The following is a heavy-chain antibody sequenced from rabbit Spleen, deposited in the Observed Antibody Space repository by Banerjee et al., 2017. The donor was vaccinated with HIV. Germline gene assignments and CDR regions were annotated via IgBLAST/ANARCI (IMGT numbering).Heavy chain of an antibody. V-gene: IGHV1S40*01. CDR3: ARETDSGWGVVSFYFNL. Sequence: QSLEESGGGLVQPEGSLALTCKASGFTFSSSYYMCWVRQAPGKGLEWIGCIYADRSGSTYYANWAKGRFTISRTSSTTVTLQMTSLTAADTATYFCARETDSGWGVVSFYFNLWGPGTLVTVS. CDR2: IYADRSGST. J-gene: IGHJ4*01. CDR1: GFTFSSSYY. D-gene: IGHD4-1*01.